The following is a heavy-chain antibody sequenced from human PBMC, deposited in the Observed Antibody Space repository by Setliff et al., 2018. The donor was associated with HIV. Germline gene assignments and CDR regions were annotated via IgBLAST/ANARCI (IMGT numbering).Heavy chain of an antibody. J-gene: IGHJ4*02. V-gene: IGHV4-39*07. D-gene: IGHD3-9*01. Sequence: SETLSLTCTVSGGSISSNSYYWGWIRQPPGKGLEWIGSIYHSGRTYYNPSLKSRVTISVDTSKNQFSLKLTSVTAADTAVYYCARDQPQDYDSLTGYYTGRYLDYWGRGTLVTVSS. CDR1: GGSISSNSYY. CDR2: IYHSGRT. CDR3: ARDQPQDYDSLTGYYTGRYLDY.